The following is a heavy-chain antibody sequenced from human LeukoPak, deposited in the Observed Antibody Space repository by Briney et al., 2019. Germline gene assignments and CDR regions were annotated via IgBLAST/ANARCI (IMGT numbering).Heavy chain of an antibody. D-gene: IGHD4-17*01. V-gene: IGHV3-21*01. Sequence: PGWSLRLSCAASGFTFSSYSMNWVRQAPGKGLEWVSSISSSSSYIYYADSVKGRFTISRDNAKNSLYLQMNSLRAEDTAVYCCARGGLRQDYFDYWGQGTLVTVSS. J-gene: IGHJ4*02. CDR1: GFTFSSYS. CDR2: ISSSSSYI. CDR3: ARGGLRQDYFDY.